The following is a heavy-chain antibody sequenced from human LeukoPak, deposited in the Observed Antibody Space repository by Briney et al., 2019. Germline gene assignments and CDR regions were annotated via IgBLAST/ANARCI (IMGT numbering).Heavy chain of an antibody. Sequence: GGCLRLSCAVSGLTFSSSWMDWVRQAPGKGLEWVASINPDGIKRYSADSVKGRFTISRDNARNSLYLQMDSLRVEDTAFYYCARDLAFSRLDYWGQGVLVTASS. CDR1: GLTFSSSW. CDR2: INPDGIKR. V-gene: IGHV3-7*01. D-gene: IGHD2/OR15-2a*01. CDR3: ARDLAFSRLDY. J-gene: IGHJ4*02.